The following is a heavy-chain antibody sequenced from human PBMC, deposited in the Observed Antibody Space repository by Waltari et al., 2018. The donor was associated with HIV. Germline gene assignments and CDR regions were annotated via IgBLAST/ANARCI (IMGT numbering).Heavy chain of an antibody. Sequence: QVQLVQSGSELRTPGASVKVACKTSGYTFTDFALNLVRQAPGQGLQWMGWINTETGKPAYAQDFTGRFVISLETSVSTTYLQISSLKAEDTAVYYCARWNLKNGHLPSYWGQGTLVTVSS. CDR3: ARWNLKNGHLPSY. J-gene: IGHJ4*02. CDR1: GYTFTDFA. CDR2: INTETGKP. D-gene: IGHD2-8*01. V-gene: IGHV7-4-1*02.